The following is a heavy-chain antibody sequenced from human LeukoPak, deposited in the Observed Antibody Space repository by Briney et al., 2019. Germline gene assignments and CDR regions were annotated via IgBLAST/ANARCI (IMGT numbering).Heavy chain of an antibody. CDR3: ASPLNYYYDTFSTMDV. D-gene: IGHD3-22*01. CDR2: ISSSGSTI. CDR1: GFTFSDYY. J-gene: IGHJ6*04. Sequence: PEGSLRLSCAASGFTFSDYYMSWIRQAPGKGLEWVSYISSSGSTIYYADSVKGRFTISRDNAKNSLYLQMNSLRAEDTAVYYCASPLNYYYDTFSTMDVWGKGTTVTVSS. V-gene: IGHV3-11*01.